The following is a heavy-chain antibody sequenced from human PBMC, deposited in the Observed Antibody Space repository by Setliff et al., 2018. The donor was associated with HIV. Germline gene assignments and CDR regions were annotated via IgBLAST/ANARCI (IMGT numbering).Heavy chain of an antibody. V-gene: IGHV4-61*09. J-gene: IGHJ2*01. CDR1: GGSISSGSYY. Sequence: SETLSLTCTVSGGSISSGSYYWSWIRQPAGKGLEWIGHIYTSGSTNYNPSLKSQVTISVDTSSNQFSLKLSSVTAADPAVYYCAAYYYDSSGYYSWYFDLWGRSTLVTVSS. CDR3: AAYYYDSSGYYSWYFDL. D-gene: IGHD3-22*01. CDR2: IYTSGST.